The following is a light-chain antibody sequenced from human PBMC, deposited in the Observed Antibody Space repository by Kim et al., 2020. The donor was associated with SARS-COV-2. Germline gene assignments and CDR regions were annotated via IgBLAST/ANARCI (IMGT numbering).Light chain of an antibody. Sequence: SPGERVTLSCWASQSVTSNYLAWYQQKPGQAPRLLMYGASSRATGIPDRFSGSGSGTDFTLTISRLEPEDFAEYYCQQYVSSPLTFGGGTKVDIK. J-gene: IGKJ4*01. CDR3: QQYVSSPLT. CDR2: GAS. V-gene: IGKV3-20*01. CDR1: QSVTSNY.